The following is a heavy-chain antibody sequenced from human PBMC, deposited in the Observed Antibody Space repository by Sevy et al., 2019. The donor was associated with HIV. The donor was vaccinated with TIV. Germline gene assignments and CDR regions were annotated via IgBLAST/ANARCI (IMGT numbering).Heavy chain of an antibody. CDR1: GFSLSTSGVG. Sequence: SGPTLVNPTQTLTLTCTFSGFSLSTSGVGVGWIRQPPGKALEWLALIYWNDDKRYSPSLKSRLTITKDTSKNQVVLTMTNMDPVDTAKYYCAHLLNDFWSGYYRGPHNWFDPWGQGTLVTVSS. CDR2: IYWNDDK. CDR3: AHLLNDFWSGYYRGPHNWFDP. J-gene: IGHJ5*02. D-gene: IGHD3-3*01. V-gene: IGHV2-5*01.